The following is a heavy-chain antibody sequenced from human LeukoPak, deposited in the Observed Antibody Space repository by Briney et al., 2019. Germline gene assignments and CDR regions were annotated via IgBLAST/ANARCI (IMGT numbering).Heavy chain of an antibody. V-gene: IGHV1-69*13. D-gene: IGHD1-14*01. CDR3: ASSKLPDTYYYFDY. Sequence: SVKVSCKASVGTFSSYAISWVRQAPGQGLEWMGGIIPIFGTANYAQKFQGRVTITADESTSTAYMELSSLRSEDTAVYYCASSKLPDTYYYFDYWGQGTLVTVSS. J-gene: IGHJ4*02. CDR2: IIPIFGTA. CDR1: VGTFSSYA.